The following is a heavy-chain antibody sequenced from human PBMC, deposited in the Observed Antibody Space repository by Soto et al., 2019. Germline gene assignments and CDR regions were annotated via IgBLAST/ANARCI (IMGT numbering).Heavy chain of an antibody. CDR3: GSTYYNSSLKSRVTISLDTSKNQFSLKLSSVTAADTAVYYCAGQPTAGSYYDLGSYYYYYAMDV. V-gene: IGHV6-1*01. D-gene: IGHD2-21*02. CDR2: TYYRSFWNY. J-gene: IGHJ6*02. CDR1: GDSISSKTAA. Sequence: SQTLSLTCAISGDSISSKTAAWNWIRQSPSRGLEWLGRTYYRSFWNYGYSESVRGRITITPDTSKKQFSLHLNSVTPEDSDIYYSGSTYYNSSLKSRVTISLDTSKNQFSLKLSSVTAADTAVYYCAGQPTAGSYYDLGSYYYYYAMDVWGQGTTVTVSS.